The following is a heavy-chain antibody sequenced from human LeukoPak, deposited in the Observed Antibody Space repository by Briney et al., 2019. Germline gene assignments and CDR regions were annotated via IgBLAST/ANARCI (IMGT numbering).Heavy chain of an antibody. D-gene: IGHD3-9*01. CDR3: AREGNYNVLTGYYHYFDC. J-gene: IGHJ4*02. CDR2: IYPGDSDT. Sequence: GESLKISCKGSGYSFTNYWIGWVRQIPGKGLEWMGIIYPGDSDTRYSPSFRGQVTLSADKSISTAYLQWSSLKASDTAMYYCAREGNYNVLTGYYHYFDCWGQGTLVTVSS. V-gene: IGHV5-51*01. CDR1: GYSFTNYW.